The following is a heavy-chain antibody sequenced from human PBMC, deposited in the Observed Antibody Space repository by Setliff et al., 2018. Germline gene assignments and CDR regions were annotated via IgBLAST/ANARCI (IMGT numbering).Heavy chain of an antibody. Sequence: SETLSLTCTVSGDSISSGDYFWSWIRQPPGKGLEWIGYIYYSGSTYYNPSLKSRVTISVDTSKNQFSLKLSSVTAADTAVYYCARKREGRGGYFDLWGRGTLVTVSS. CDR1: GDSISSGDYF. CDR3: ARKREGRGGYFDL. J-gene: IGHJ2*01. V-gene: IGHV4-30-4*08. CDR2: IYYSGST. D-gene: IGHD3-16*01.